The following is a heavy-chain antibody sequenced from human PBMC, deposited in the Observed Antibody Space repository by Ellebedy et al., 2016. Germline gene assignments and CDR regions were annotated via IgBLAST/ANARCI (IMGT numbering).Heavy chain of an antibody. D-gene: IGHD2/OR15-2a*01. Sequence: GGSLRLSCAASGFTFSSYGIHWVRQAPGKGLEWVAVISYDGSNKYYADSVKGRFTISRDNSKNTLHLQMNILRAEDTAIYYCARVRGGNRSLSGGDAFDIWGQGTMVTVSS. V-gene: IGHV3-30*03. CDR1: GFTFSSYG. CDR2: ISYDGSNK. CDR3: ARVRGGNRSLSGGDAFDI. J-gene: IGHJ3*02.